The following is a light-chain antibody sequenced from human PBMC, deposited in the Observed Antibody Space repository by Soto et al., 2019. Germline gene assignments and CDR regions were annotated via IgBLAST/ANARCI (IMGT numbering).Light chain of an antibody. CDR3: PSYDSSLRAVV. Sequence: QSVLTQPPSVSGAPGQRVTISCTGSSSNIGAGYDVHWYQQLPGTAPKLLIYGNNNRPSGVPDRFSGSKSGTSASLAITGLHADDEADYYCPSYDSSLRAVVFGGGTKLTVL. V-gene: IGLV1-40*01. CDR1: SSNIGAGYD. J-gene: IGLJ2*01. CDR2: GNN.